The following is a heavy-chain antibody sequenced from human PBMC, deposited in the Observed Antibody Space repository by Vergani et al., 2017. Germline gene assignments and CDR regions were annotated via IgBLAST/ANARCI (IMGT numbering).Heavy chain of an antibody. D-gene: IGHD3-16*01. CDR3: AKHFRGWGIDY. CDR2: ISGSGGST. CDR1: GFTLSNYA. J-gene: IGHJ4*02. Sequence: EVQLLESGGGLVQPWGSLRLSCAASGFTLSNYAMSWVRQAPGKGLEWVSAISGSGGSTYYADSVKGRFTISRDNSKNTLYLQMNSLRTDDTATYYCAKHFRGWGIDYWGQGTQVIVSS. V-gene: IGHV3-23*01.